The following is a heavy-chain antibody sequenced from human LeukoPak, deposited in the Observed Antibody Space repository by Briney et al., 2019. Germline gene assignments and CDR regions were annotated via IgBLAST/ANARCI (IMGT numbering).Heavy chain of an antibody. CDR1: GGSISSSGYN. Sequence: PSETLSLICTVSGGSISSSGYNWDWIRQPPGKGLEWIGNLYDSGSTYYNPSLKSRVTISVDTSKNQFSLKLSSVTAADTAVYYCARHYGSGRDGLLSWFDPWGKGTLVTVSS. CDR3: ARHYGSGRDGLLSWFDP. CDR2: LYDSGST. V-gene: IGHV4-39*07. D-gene: IGHD3-10*01. J-gene: IGHJ5*02.